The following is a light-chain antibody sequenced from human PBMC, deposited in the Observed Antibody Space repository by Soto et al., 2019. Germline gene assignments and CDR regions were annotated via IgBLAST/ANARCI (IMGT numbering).Light chain of an antibody. CDR1: SSDVGGYNY. V-gene: IGLV2-14*01. J-gene: IGLJ1*01. CDR3: SSHTSSSTSSV. Sequence: QSVLTQPASVSGSPGQSITISCTGTSSDVGGYNYVSWYQQHPGKAPKLMIYDVSNRPSGVSNRFSGSKSGNTASLTISGLQAEDEADYYCSSHTSSSTSSVFGTGTKVTVL. CDR2: DVS.